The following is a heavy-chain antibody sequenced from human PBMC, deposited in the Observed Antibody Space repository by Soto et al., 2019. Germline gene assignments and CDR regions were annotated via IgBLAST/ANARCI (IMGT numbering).Heavy chain of an antibody. CDR1: GYTFFTYD. CDR2: ISTYSGDT. V-gene: IGHV1-18*01. CDR3: ATNHGTTKSENWFDT. J-gene: IGHJ5*02. D-gene: IGHD3-3*01. Sequence: ASVKVSCKASGYTFFTYDISWVRQAPGQGLEWMGWISTYSGDTKYAQKFQGRVTMTTDTSTTTAYLELRSLRSDDTAVYYCATNHGTTKSENWFDTWGQGTLVTVSS.